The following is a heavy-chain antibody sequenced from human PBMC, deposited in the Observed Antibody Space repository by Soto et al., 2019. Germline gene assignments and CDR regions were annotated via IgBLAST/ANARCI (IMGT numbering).Heavy chain of an antibody. J-gene: IGHJ4*02. CDR3: ARGRASHTDFDY. V-gene: IGHV3-53*01. CDR2: IYTAGST. CDR1: GFSISTNF. Sequence: EVQLVESGGDLIQPGGSLRLSCAASGFSISTNFMTWVRQAPGKGLEWVSLIYTAGSTYYADSVKGRFTISRDNLKNMLFLQMNRLRAEDTAVYYCARGRASHTDFDYWGQGTLVTVSS. D-gene: IGHD2-2*01.